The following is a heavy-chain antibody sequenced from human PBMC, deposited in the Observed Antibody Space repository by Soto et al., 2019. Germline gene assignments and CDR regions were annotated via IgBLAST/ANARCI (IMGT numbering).Heavy chain of an antibody. CDR3: ASFMPLITMIVVVTGGAFDI. J-gene: IGHJ3*02. Sequence: ASVKVSCKASGYTFTGYYMHWVRQAPGQGLEWMGWINPNSGGTNYAQKFQGRVTMTRDTSISTAYMELSRLRSDDTAVYYFASFMPLITMIVVVTGGAFDIWGQGTMVTVSS. V-gene: IGHV1-2*02. CDR1: GYTFTGYY. D-gene: IGHD3-22*01. CDR2: INPNSGGT.